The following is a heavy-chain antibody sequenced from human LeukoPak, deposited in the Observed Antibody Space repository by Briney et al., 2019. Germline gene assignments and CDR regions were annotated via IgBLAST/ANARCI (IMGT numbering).Heavy chain of an antibody. D-gene: IGHD3-3*01. CDR2: IKQDGSER. CDR3: ERDRPENYDFWSGYYY. Sequence: PGGSLRLSCAASGFTFSSYWMSWVRQAPGKGLEWVANIKQDGSERYYVDSVKGRFTISRDNAKNSLYLQMNSLRAEDTAVYYCERDRPENYDFWSGYYYWGQGTLVTVSS. V-gene: IGHV3-7*05. J-gene: IGHJ4*02. CDR1: GFTFSSYW.